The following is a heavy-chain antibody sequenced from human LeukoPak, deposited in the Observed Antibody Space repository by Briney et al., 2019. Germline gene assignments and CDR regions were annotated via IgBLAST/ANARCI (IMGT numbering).Heavy chain of an antibody. V-gene: IGHV3-30-3*01. D-gene: IGHD5-12*01. CDR2: ISYDGHYK. CDR1: GFTFSNYA. CDR3: ARDHAADIVARGEDY. Sequence: GGSLRLSCAASGFTFSNYAMHWVRQAPGKGLEWVAVISYDGHYKYYADSVKGRFTISRDNSRNTLYLQMNSLRGEDTAVYYCARDHAADIVARGEDYWGQGTLVTVSS. J-gene: IGHJ4*02.